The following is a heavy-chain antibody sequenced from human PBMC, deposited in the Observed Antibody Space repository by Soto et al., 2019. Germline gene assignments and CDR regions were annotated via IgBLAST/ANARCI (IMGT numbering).Heavy chain of an antibody. CDR3: VREGMRRETDFDY. J-gene: IGHJ4*02. CDR1: RFTFSAYT. D-gene: IGHD6-25*01. V-gene: IGHV3-21*01. Sequence: VQLVESGGGLVKPGGSLRLSCAASRFTFSAYTMNWVRQAPGKGLEWVSSISSSGNDIYYADSVRGRFTISRDNSKGSLYLQMNSLRAEDTAMYYCVREGMRRETDFDYWGQGTLVTVSS. CDR2: ISSSGNDI.